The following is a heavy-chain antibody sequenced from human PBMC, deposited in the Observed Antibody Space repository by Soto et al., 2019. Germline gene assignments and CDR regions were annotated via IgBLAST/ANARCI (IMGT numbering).Heavy chain of an antibody. V-gene: IGHV3-7*01. D-gene: IGHD3-10*01. CDR1: GFTFSSYW. J-gene: IGHJ4*02. CDR3: ARDKLRGVPDY. Sequence: PGGSLRLSCAASGFTFSSYWMSWVRQAPGKGLEWVANIKQDGSEKYYVDSVKGRFTISRDNAKNSLYLQMNSLRAEDTAIYYCARDKLRGVPDYWGQGTLVTVSS. CDR2: IKQDGSEK.